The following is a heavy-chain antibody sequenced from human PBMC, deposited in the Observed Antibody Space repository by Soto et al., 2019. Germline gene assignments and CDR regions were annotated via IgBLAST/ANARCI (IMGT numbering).Heavy chain of an antibody. CDR2: ISAYNGNT. V-gene: IGHV1-18*01. D-gene: IGHD2-2*02. CDR1: GYTFTSYG. Sequence: ASVKVSCKASGYTFTSYGISWVRQAPGQGLKRMGWISAYNGNTNYAQKLQGRVTMTTDTSTSTAYMELRSLRSVDTAVYYCARYIVVVPAAIEVYYYYYMDVWGKGTTVTVSS. CDR3: ARYIVVVPAAIEVYYYYYMDV. J-gene: IGHJ6*03.